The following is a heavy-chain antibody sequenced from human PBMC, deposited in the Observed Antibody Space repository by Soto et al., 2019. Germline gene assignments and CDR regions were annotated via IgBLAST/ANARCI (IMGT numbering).Heavy chain of an antibody. V-gene: IGHV3-33*01. J-gene: IGHJ5*02. CDR1: GFTFSSYG. D-gene: IGHD6-19*01. CDR2: IWYDGSNK. Sequence: VQLVESGGGVVQPGRSLRLSCAAYGFTFSSYGMHWVRQAPGKGLEWVAVIWYDGSNKYYADSVKGRFTISRDNSKNTLYLQMNSLRAEDTAVYYCARSGEWLRLGWFDPWGQGTLVTVSS. CDR3: ARSGEWLRLGWFDP.